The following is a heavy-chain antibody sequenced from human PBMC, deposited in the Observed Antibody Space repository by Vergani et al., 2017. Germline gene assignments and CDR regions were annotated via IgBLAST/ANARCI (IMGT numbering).Heavy chain of an antibody. V-gene: IGHV3-48*01. Sequence: EVQMVESGGGLVKPGGSLRLSCVASGFTFSHYSMNWVRQAPGKGLEWVSYISSSSSTIYYADSVKGRFTISRDNAKNSLYLQMNSLRAEDTAVYYCARAPDWNLGDYWGQGTLVTVSS. CDR2: ISSSSSTI. J-gene: IGHJ4*02. D-gene: IGHD1-7*01. CDR3: ARAPDWNLGDY. CDR1: GFTFSHYS.